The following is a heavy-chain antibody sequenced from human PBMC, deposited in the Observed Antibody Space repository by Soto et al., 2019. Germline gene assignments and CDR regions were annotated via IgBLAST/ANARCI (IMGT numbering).Heavy chain of an antibody. CDR2: ISYDGSNK. V-gene: IGHV3-30*19. Sequence: QVQLVESGGGVVQPGRSLRLSCAASGFTFSTSGMHWVRQAPGKGLEWVAVISYDGSNKYYADSVKGRFTISRDNSKNTLYLPMNSLRAEDTAVYYFVRDGWERPFDYWGQGTLVTVSS. D-gene: IGHD1-26*01. J-gene: IGHJ4*02. CDR3: VRDGWERPFDY. CDR1: GFTFSTSG.